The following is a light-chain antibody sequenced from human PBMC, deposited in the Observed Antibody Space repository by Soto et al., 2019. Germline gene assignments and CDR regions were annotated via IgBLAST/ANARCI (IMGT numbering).Light chain of an antibody. V-gene: IGKV1-9*01. CDR1: QAISSH. CDR2: GAS. J-gene: IGKJ1*01. Sequence: DIQLTQSPSFLSASVGGRVTITCRASQAISSHLAWYQQKPGKAPNLLIYGASTLQSGVPSRFSGSGSGTQFTLTISSLQPEDFTTYYCHQSYGTPPTFGQGTKVEIK. CDR3: HQSYGTPPT.